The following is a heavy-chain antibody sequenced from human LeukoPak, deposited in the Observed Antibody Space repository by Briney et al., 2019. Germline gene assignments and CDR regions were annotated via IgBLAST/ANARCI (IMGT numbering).Heavy chain of an antibody. V-gene: IGHV1-69*05. CDR2: IIPIFGTA. Sequence: SVKVSCKASGGTFSSYAISWVRQAPGQGLEWMGRIIPIFGTANYAQKFQGRVTITTDESTSTAYMELSSLRPEDTAVYYCARAIDCSSTSCFSRVVNTWGQGTLVTVSS. J-gene: IGHJ5*02. D-gene: IGHD2-2*01. CDR1: GGTFSSYA. CDR3: ARAIDCSSTSCFSRVVNT.